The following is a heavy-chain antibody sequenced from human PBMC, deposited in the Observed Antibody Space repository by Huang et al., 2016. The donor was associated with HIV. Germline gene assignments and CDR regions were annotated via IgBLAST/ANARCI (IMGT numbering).Heavy chain of an antibody. V-gene: IGHV3-7*01. Sequence: EVQLVESGGGLVQPGGSLRVSCAASGFSISTYWMSWVRQTPGKGMEWVASIKQEGSEKDYVDAVKGRFIISRDNAKNSLYLQMNSLRAEDTAVYYCTRGPLGWLVHRYFYHWGQGTLVTVSS. J-gene: IGHJ1*01. D-gene: IGHD6-19*01. CDR3: TRGPLGWLVHRYFYH. CDR1: GFSISTYW. CDR2: IKQEGSEK.